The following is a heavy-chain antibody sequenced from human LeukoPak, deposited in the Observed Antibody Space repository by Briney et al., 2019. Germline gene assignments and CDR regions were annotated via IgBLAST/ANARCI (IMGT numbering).Heavy chain of an antibody. V-gene: IGHV3-48*03. Sequence: GGSLRLSCAASGFTFNNYELNWVRQAPGKGLEWVSNISSSGSNIYYADSVKGRFIISRDNAKNSLYLQMNSLRAEDTAVYYCARETYSYDSSGNSPFDYWGQGTLVTVSS. D-gene: IGHD3-22*01. CDR1: GFTFNNYE. J-gene: IGHJ4*02. CDR3: ARETYSYDSSGNSPFDY. CDR2: ISSSGSNI.